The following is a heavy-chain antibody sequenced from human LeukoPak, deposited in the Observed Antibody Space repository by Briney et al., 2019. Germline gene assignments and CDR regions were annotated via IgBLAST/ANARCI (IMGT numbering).Heavy chain of an antibody. Sequence: PGGSLRLSCAASGFTVSSNYMSWVRQAPGKGLEWVSVIYSGGSTYYADSVKGRFTISRDNSKNTLYLQMNSLRAEDTAVYYCARGVVRGVMDYYYYYMDVWGKGTTVTVSS. CDR1: GFTVSSNY. J-gene: IGHJ6*03. D-gene: IGHD3-10*01. CDR3: ARGVVRGVMDYYYYYMDV. V-gene: IGHV3-53*01. CDR2: IYSGGST.